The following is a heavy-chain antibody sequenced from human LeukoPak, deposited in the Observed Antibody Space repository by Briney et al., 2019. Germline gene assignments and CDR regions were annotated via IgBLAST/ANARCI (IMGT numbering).Heavy chain of an antibody. Sequence: ASVKVSCKASGYTFTSYDINWVRQATGQGLEWMGWMNPNSGNTGYAQKFQGRVTITRNTSISTAYMELSSLRSEDTAVYYCARERIAAAGRNWFDPWGQGTLVTVSS. CDR1: GYTFTSYD. CDR3: ARERIAAAGRNWFDP. J-gene: IGHJ5*02. D-gene: IGHD6-13*01. V-gene: IGHV1-8*03. CDR2: MNPNSGNT.